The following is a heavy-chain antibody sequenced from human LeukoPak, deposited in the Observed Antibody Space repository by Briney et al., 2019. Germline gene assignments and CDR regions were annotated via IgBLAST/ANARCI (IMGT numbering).Heavy chain of an antibody. CDR3: GRYPLGSSGRF. J-gene: IGHJ4*02. CDR2: IKQDGSIK. D-gene: IGHD3-22*01. Sequence: GGSLRLSCATSGFTFTFWMSWVRQAPGKGLEWVANIKQDGSIKNYVDSVRGRFTISRDNAKSSLYLQMSSLRVEDTAVYYCGRYPLGSSGRFWGQGTLATVSS. V-gene: IGHV3-7*01. CDR1: GFTFTFW.